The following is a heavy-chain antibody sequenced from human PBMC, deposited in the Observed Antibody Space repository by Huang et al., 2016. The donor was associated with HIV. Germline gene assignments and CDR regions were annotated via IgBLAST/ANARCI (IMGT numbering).Heavy chain of an antibody. Sequence: QVLLQQWGAGVLQPSETLSLTCGVSGGPFNGFLWSWVRQPPGTGLVWSGEINYSGNTNYTPSLKSRVTMSVDTSKRQFSLSLKSVTAADTAVYYCARARLLLPFDYWGQGALVAVSS. CDR2: INYSGNT. D-gene: IGHD2-15*01. V-gene: IGHV4-34*02. J-gene: IGHJ4*02. CDR1: GGPFNGFL. CDR3: ARARLLLPFDY.